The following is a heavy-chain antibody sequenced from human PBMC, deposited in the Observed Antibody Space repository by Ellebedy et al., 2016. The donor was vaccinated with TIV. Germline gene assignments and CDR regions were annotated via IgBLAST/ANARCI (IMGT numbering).Heavy chain of an antibody. J-gene: IGHJ4*02. CDR2: IYSGGST. CDR1: GFTVSSNY. V-gene: IGHV3-66*01. CDR3: ARDDYSNSY. Sequence: GESLKISCAASGFTVSSNYMSWVRQAPGKGLEWVSVIYSGGSTYYADSVKGRFTISRDNSKNTLYLQMDSLRAEDTAVYYCARDDYSNSYWGQGTLITVSS. D-gene: IGHD4-11*01.